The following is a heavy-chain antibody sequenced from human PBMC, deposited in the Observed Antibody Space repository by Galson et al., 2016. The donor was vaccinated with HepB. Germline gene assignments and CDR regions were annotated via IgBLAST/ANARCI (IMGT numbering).Heavy chain of an antibody. J-gene: IGHJ3*02. D-gene: IGHD2-21*02. CDR2: ISQSGPT. CDR1: GTSISGSSW. CDR3: ARHRTYGDSPAAFEI. Sequence: SETLSLTCAVSGTSISGSSWWSWVRQSPGKGLEWIGEISQSGPTNYNPSLKSRVTISVDTSKNQFSLKLSSVTAADTAVYYCARHRTYGDSPAAFEIWGQGTMVTVSS. V-gene: IGHV4-4*02.